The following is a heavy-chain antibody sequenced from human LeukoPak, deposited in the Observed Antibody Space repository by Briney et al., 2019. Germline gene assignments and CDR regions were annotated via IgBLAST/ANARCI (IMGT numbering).Heavy chain of an antibody. Sequence: GGSLRLSCAASGFTFDDYAMDWVRQAPGKGLEWVSGISWNSGSIDYADSVKGRFTISRDNAKNSLYPQMNSLRTEDTALYYCAKQSAGTHGYFDYWGQGTLVTVSS. CDR1: GFTFDDYA. D-gene: IGHD3-3*01. J-gene: IGHJ4*02. CDR3: AKQSAGTHGYFDY. CDR2: ISWNSGSI. V-gene: IGHV3-9*01.